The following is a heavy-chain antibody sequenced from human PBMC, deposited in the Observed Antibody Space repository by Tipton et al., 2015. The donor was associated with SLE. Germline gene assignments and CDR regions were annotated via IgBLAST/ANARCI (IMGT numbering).Heavy chain of an antibody. J-gene: IGHJ3*02. CDR2: IRYDGSNK. D-gene: IGHD3-22*01. Sequence: SLRLSCAASGFTFSSYGMHWVRQAPGKGLEWVAFIRYDGSNKYYADSVKGRFTISRDNSKNTLYLQMNSLRAEDTAVYYCAAADYYDSSPDIWGQGTMVTVSS. CDR1: GFTFSSYG. V-gene: IGHV3-30*02. CDR3: AAADYYDSSPDI.